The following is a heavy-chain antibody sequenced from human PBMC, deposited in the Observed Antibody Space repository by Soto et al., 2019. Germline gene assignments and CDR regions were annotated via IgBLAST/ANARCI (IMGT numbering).Heavy chain of an antibody. Sequence: GGSLRLSCAASGFTFSSYGMHWVRQAPGKGLEWVAVISYDGSNKYYADSVKGRFTISRDNSKNTLYLQMNSLRAEDTAVYYCAKDKYSYGWNGMDVWGQGTTVTVSS. CDR1: GFTFSSYG. CDR2: ISYDGSNK. CDR3: AKDKYSYGWNGMDV. J-gene: IGHJ6*02. V-gene: IGHV3-30*18. D-gene: IGHD5-18*01.